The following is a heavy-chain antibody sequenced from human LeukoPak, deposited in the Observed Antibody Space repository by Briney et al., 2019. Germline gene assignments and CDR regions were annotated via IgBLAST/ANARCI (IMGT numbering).Heavy chain of an antibody. V-gene: IGHV3-7*01. CDR1: GFTFSRSW. CDR3: GTLSDDF. J-gene: IGHJ4*02. CDR2: IKEDGNEK. Sequence: GWSLRLSCAASGFTFSRSWMTWVRQAPGKGLEWVANIKEDGNEKNYGDSVKGRFTISRDNARKSLYLEMSSLRAEDTAVYYCGTLSDDFWGQGTLVTVS.